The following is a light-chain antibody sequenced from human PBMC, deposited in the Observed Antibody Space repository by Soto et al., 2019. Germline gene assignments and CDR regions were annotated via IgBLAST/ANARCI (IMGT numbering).Light chain of an antibody. Sequence: QSVLTQPRSMSGSPGQSVTISCTGTSSDIGGYNYVSWYQQHPDKAPKVMIYDVTKRPSGVPDRFSGSKSGTTASLTISGLQAEDEADYYCCSYAGSYYVFGTGTKLT. J-gene: IGLJ1*01. CDR3: CSYAGSYYV. CDR2: DVT. V-gene: IGLV2-11*01. CDR1: SSDIGGYNY.